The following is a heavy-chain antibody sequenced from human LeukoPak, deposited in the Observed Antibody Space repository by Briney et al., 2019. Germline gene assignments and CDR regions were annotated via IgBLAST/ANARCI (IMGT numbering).Heavy chain of an antibody. CDR3: ARVWDYDILTGENDY. V-gene: IGHV1-18*01. D-gene: IGHD3-9*01. J-gene: IGHJ4*02. Sequence: ASVKVSCEASGYTFTSYGISWVRQAPGQGLEWMGWISAYNGNTNYAQRLQGRVTMTTDTSTSTAYMELRSLRSDDTAVYYCARVWDYDILTGENDYWGQGTLVTVSS. CDR2: ISAYNGNT. CDR1: GYTFTSYG.